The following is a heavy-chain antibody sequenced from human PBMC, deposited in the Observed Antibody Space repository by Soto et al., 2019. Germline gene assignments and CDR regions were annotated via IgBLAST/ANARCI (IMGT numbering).Heavy chain of an antibody. D-gene: IGHD6-13*01. CDR1: GGTFSSYA. CDR3: ARVPLGGAAAAGTGAFDI. V-gene: IGHV1-69*01. J-gene: IGHJ3*02. CDR2: IIPIFGTA. Sequence: SVKESCKASGGTFSSYAINWVRQAPVQGLEWMGGIIPIFGTANYAQKFQGRVTITADESTSTAYMELSSLRSEDTAVYYCARVPLGGAAAAGTGAFDIWGQGTMVTVSS.